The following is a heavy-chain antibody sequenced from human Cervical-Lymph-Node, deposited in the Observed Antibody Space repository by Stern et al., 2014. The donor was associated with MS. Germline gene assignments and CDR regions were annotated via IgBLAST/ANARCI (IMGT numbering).Heavy chain of an antibody. Sequence: QVQLVESGAEVKKPGASVKVSCKASGYTFTSYDITWVRQATGQGLEWMGWINPNTCSTVYAQKFQGLVTMTRNTSLRTAYMELSSLKSEDTAVYYCASPSLPLYWGQGTLITVSS. CDR1: GYTFTSYD. J-gene: IGHJ4*02. D-gene: IGHD2-15*01. V-gene: IGHV1-8*01. CDR3: ASPSLPLY. CDR2: INPNTCST.